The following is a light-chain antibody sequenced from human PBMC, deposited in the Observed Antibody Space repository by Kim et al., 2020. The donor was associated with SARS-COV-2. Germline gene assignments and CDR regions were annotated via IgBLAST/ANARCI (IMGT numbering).Light chain of an antibody. Sequence: SPGERATLSCRASQSVSSNLAWYQQKPGQAPRLLIYGVSTRATGIPARFSGSGSGTEFTLTISSLQSEDFAVYYCQQYNNWPPLTFGGGTKVDIK. CDR3: QQYNNWPPLT. CDR2: GVS. J-gene: IGKJ4*01. V-gene: IGKV3-15*01. CDR1: QSVSSN.